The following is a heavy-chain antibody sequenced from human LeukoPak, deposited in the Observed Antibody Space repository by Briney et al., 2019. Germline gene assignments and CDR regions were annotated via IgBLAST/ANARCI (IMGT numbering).Heavy chain of an antibody. CDR3: ARIMDYDDSSGTGYAFDI. CDR1: GGTFSSYA. V-gene: IGHV1-69*13. D-gene: IGHD3-22*01. Sequence: SVKVSCKASGGTFSSYAISWVRQAPGQGLEWVGGIIPIFGTANYAQKFQGRVTITADESTSTAYMELSSLRSEDTAVYYCARIMDYDDSSGTGYAFDIWGQGTMFTVSS. CDR2: IIPIFGTA. J-gene: IGHJ3*02.